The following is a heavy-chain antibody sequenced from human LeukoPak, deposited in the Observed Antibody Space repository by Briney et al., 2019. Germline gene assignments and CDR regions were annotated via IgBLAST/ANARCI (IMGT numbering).Heavy chain of an antibody. V-gene: IGHV4-61*01. CDR1: GGSVSSGSYY. D-gene: IGHD6-13*01. CDR3: ASWYSSSWSHAFDI. CDR2: IYYSGST. J-gene: IGHJ3*02. Sequence: ASETLSLTCTVSGGSVSSGSYYWSWIRQPPGKGLEWIGYIYYSGSTNYNPSLKSRVTISVDTSKNQFSLKLSSVTAADTAVYYCASWYSSSWSHAFDIWGQGTMVTASS.